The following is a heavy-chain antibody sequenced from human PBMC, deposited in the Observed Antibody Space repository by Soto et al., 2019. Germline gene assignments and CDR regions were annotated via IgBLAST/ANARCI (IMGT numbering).Heavy chain of an antibody. D-gene: IGHD6-13*01. V-gene: IGHV4-4*02. CDR2: IYHSGST. CDR3: ARCVAAAGPIDY. CDR1: GGSITSSNW. Sequence: QVQLQESGPGLVKPSGTLSLTCAVSGGSITSSNWWSWVRQPPGKGLEWIGEIYHSGSTNYDPSPKSRVTISVDKSKNQFSLKVSSVTAADAAVYYCARCVAAAGPIDYWGQGTLVTVSS. J-gene: IGHJ4*02.